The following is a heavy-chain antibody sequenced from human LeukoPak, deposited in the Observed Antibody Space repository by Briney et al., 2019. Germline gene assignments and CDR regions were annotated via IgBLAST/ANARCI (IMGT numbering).Heavy chain of an antibody. CDR3: ARRAGAYSHPYDY. Sequence: SETLSLTCAVYGGSFSGYYWSWIRQPPGKGLEWIGEINHSGSTNYNPSLKSRVTISVDTSKNQFSLKLSSVTAADTAVYYCARRAGAYSHPYDYWGQGTLITVSS. D-gene: IGHD4/OR15-4a*01. V-gene: IGHV4-34*01. J-gene: IGHJ4*02. CDR1: GGSFSGYY. CDR2: INHSGST.